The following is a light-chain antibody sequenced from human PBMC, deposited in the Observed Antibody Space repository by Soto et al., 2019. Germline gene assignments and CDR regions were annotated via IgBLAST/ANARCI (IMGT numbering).Light chain of an antibody. CDR2: DAS. V-gene: IGKV1-5*01. Sequence: ITCRASQSISSWLAWYQQKPGKAPKLLIYDASSLESGVPTRFSVSGSGTEFTLTISCLQPDDFATYYCQQYNSYSGTFGQETNVDIK. CDR1: QSISSW. CDR3: QQYNSYSGT. J-gene: IGKJ1*01.